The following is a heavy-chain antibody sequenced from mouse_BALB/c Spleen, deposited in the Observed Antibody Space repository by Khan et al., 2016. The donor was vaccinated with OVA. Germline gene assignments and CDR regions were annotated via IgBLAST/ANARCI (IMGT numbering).Heavy chain of an antibody. CDR3: ARDGSRYNYAMDY. V-gene: IGHV3-2*02. Sequence: LQQSGPGLVKPSQSLSLTCTVTGYSITSDYAWNWIRQFPGNKLEWMGYISYSGSTNYNPSLKSRISITRDTSKNQFFLQLNSVTTEDTATYYCARDGSRYNYAMDYWGRGTSVTVSS. CDR1: GYSITSDYA. CDR2: ISYSGST. D-gene: IGHD2-3*01. J-gene: IGHJ4*01.